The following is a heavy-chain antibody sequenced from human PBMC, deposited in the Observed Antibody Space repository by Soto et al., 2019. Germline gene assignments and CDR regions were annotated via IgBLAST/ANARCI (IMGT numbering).Heavy chain of an antibody. Sequence: GASVKVSCKASGYTFTSYYMNWVRQAPGQGLEWLGIINPSGGYTTYAQRFLGRVTMTSDTSASTAYMELSSLRSEDTAVYYCASCPQNCITTSPCCLYFDYWGQGTLVTVSS. CDR2: INPSGGYT. CDR1: GYTFTSYY. D-gene: IGHD2-2*01. CDR3: ASCPQNCITTSPCCLYFDY. J-gene: IGHJ4*02. V-gene: IGHV1-46*01.